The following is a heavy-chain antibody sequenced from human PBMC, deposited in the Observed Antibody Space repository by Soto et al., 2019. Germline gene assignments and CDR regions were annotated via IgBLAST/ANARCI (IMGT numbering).Heavy chain of an antibody. CDR1: SGSIISSNYF. CDR3: ARQYDVWRNYHYFYYGMDV. CDR2: IYYGGST. J-gene: IGHJ6*02. Sequence: KPSETLSLTCSVFSGSIISSNYFWGWIRQPPGKGLEWIASIYYGGSTKYNPSLKSRVTMSVDTSKDQFSLKLSSVTAADTAIYYCARQYDVWRNYHYFYYGMDVWGQGTTVTVSS. D-gene: IGHD3-3*01. V-gene: IGHV4-39*01.